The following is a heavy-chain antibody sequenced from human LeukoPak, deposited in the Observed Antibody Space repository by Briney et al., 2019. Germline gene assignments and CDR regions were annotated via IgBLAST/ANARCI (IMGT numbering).Heavy chain of an antibody. V-gene: IGHV5-51*01. CDR3: ARQLSRYCSGGSCYSDPWGHFDY. CDR2: IYPGDSDT. D-gene: IGHD2-15*01. Sequence: GESLKISCKGSGYSFTSYWIGWVRQMPGKGQEWMGIIYPGDSDTRYSPSFQGQVTISADKSISTAYLQWSSLKASDTAMYYCARQLSRYCSGGSCYSDPWGHFDYWGQGTLVTVSS. J-gene: IGHJ4*02. CDR1: GYSFTSYW.